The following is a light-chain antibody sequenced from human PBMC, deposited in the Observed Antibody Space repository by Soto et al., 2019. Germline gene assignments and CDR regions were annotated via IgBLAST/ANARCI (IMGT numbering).Light chain of an antibody. CDR2: DVS. CDR3: CSYATPCSG. CDR1: TIDVDSSNY. J-gene: IGLJ1*01. V-gene: IGLV2-11*01. Sequence: QSALTQPRSVSGSPGQSVTISCTGPTIDVDSSNYVSWYQQHPGQASKLMIYDVSERPSGVPDRFSGSKSGSTASLTISRLPAEDEADYYGCSYATPCSGFGRGTKVTVL.